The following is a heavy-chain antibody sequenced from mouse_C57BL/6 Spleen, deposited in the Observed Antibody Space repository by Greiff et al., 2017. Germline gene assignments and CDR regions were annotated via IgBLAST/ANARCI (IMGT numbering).Heavy chain of an antibody. V-gene: IGHV1-55*01. CDR3: AKSGDSSGYVFDY. CDR1: GYTFTSYW. CDR2: IYPGSGST. D-gene: IGHD3-2*02. Sequence: QVQLKQPGAELVKPGASVKMSCKASGYTFTSYWITWVKQRPGQGLEWIGDIYPGSGSTNYNEKFKSKATLTVDTSSSTAYMQLSSLTSEDSAVYYCAKSGDSSGYVFDYWGQGTTLTVSS. J-gene: IGHJ2*01.